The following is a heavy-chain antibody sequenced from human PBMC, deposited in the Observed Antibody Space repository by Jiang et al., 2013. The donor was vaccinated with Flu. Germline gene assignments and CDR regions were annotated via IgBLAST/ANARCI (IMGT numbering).Heavy chain of an antibody. D-gene: IGHD4-23*01. CDR3: ARRAYGGNSGIRTLGD. V-gene: IGHV3-23*01. J-gene: IGHJ4*02. CDR2: ISSGSDYT. CDR1: GFTFSSYA. Sequence: QLLESGGGLVQPGGSLRLSCVAPGFTFSSYAMAWVRQAPGKGLEWVSSISSGSDYTYFADSMKGRLIISRDNSKNTLYLQMNGLVAEDTAVYYCARRAYGGNSGIRTLGDWGQGTLVTVSS.